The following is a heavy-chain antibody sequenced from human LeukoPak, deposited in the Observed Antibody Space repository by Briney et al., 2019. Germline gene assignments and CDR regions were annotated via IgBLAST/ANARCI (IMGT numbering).Heavy chain of an antibody. Sequence: GGSLRLSCAASGFTFSDYGMHWVRQAPGKGLEWVAFIRNDGSNDYYPDSVKGRFTISRDNSRDTLYLQMNSLRAEDTAFYYCAKGGSSSHNWFDPWGQGTRVTVSS. V-gene: IGHV3-30*02. CDR2: IRNDGSND. CDR1: GFTFSDYG. J-gene: IGHJ5*02. CDR3: AKGGSSSHNWFDP. D-gene: IGHD6-13*01.